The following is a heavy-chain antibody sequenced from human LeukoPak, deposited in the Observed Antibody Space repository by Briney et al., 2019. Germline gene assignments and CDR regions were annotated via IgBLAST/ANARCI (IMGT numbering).Heavy chain of an antibody. CDR3: ARYRGGRGSDFFDY. CDR1: GFTFSSYS. V-gene: IGHV3-48*02. J-gene: IGHJ4*02. Sequence: PGGSLRLSCAASGFTFSSYSMTWVRQAPGKGLEWISYITGSSSTIYYADSVKGRFIIPRDNARDSLHLQMNSLGDEDTAVYYCARYRGGRGSDFFDYWGQGTLVTVSS. D-gene: IGHD3-10*01. CDR2: ITGSSSTI.